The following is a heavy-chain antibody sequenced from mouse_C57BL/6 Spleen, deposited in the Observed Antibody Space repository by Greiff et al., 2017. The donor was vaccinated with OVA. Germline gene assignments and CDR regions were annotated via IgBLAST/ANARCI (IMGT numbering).Heavy chain of an antibody. CDR3: ARGGSPYWYFDV. CDR1: GFNIKNTY. V-gene: IGHV14-3*01. J-gene: IGHJ1*03. Sequence: DVKLVESVAELVRPGASVKLSCTASGFNIKNTYMHWVKQRPEQGLEWIGRIDPANGNTKYAPKFQGKATLTADTSSNTAYLQRSILTSEDTAIYYCARGGSPYWYFDVWGTGTTVTVSS. CDR2: IDPANGNT. D-gene: IGHD1-1*01.